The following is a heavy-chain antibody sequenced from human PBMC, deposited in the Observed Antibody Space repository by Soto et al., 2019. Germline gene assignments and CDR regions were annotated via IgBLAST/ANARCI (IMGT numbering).Heavy chain of an antibody. CDR1: GGSISSGGYY. V-gene: IGHV4-31*03. Sequence: PSETLSLTCTVSGGSISSGGYYWSWIRQHPGKGLEWIGYIYYSGSTYYNPSLKSRVTISVDTSKNQFSLKLSSVTAADTAVYYCARDYDSSGYYIGYWGQGTLVTVSS. D-gene: IGHD3-22*01. CDR3: ARDYDSSGYYIGY. CDR2: IYYSGST. J-gene: IGHJ4*02.